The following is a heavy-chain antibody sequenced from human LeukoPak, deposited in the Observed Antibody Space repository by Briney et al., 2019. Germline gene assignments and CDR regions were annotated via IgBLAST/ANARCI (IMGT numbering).Heavy chain of an antibody. D-gene: IGHD6-19*01. J-gene: IGHJ4*02. Sequence: GGSLRLSCAASGFTLSSYAMSWVRQAPGKGLEWVSGISGSGGSTYYADSVKGRFTISRDNSKNTLYLQMNSLRAEDTALYYCANGRAVVGPFDYWGQGIMVTVSS. CDR1: GFTLSSYA. CDR2: ISGSGGST. CDR3: ANGRAVVGPFDY. V-gene: IGHV3-23*01.